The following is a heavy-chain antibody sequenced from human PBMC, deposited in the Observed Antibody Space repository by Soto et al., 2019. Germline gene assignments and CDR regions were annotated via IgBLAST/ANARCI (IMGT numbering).Heavy chain of an antibody. J-gene: IGHJ4*02. D-gene: IGHD3-3*01. CDR3: ARAWGGSSFGVALYYFGY. CDR2: MNPNSGNT. V-gene: IGHV1-8*01. CDR1: GYTFTTYD. Sequence: ASVKVSCKASGYTFTTYDINWVRQAPGQGLEWVGWMNPNSGNTGYAQKFQGRVTMTRNTSITTAYMELSSLTSDDTAMYYCARAWGGSSFGVALYYFGYWGQGALVTVSS.